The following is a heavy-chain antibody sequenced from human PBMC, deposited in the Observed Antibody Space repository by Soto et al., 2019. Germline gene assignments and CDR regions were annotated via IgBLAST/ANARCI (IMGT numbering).Heavy chain of an antibody. Sequence: SETLSLTCTVSGGSIGSSSYYWGWIRQPPGKGLEWIGSIYYSGSTNYNPSLKSRVTISVDTSKNQFSLKLSSVTAADTAVYYCARRKSMVRGVLRAVYNWFDPWGQGTLVTVSS. CDR1: GGSIGSSSYY. J-gene: IGHJ5*02. V-gene: IGHV4-39*01. D-gene: IGHD3-10*01. CDR2: IYYSGST. CDR3: ARRKSMVRGVLRAVYNWFDP.